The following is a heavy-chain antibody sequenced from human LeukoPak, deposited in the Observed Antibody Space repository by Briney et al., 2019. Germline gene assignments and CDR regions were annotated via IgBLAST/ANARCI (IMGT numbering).Heavy chain of an antibody. V-gene: IGHV4-61*02. D-gene: IGHD3-10*01. J-gene: IGHJ5*02. CDR3: ARGLVVRWATADWFDP. Sequence: SHTLSLTCTASGGSISSGSYYWSWIRHPAGKGLKWIGRIYTSGSTNYNTSLRSLVTISVDTTKNEFSLKLSSVTAADTAVYYCARGLVVRWATADWFDPWGQGTLVTVSS. CDR2: IYTSGST. CDR1: GGSISSGSYY.